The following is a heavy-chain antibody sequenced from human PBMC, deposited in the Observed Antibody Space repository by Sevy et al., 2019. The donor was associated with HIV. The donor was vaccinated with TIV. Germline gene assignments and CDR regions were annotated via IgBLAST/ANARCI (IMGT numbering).Heavy chain of an antibody. CDR2: IYPGDSDT. CDR1: GYSFTASW. CDR3: ARHLNYDILTGYPPYFDY. V-gene: IGHV5-51*01. Sequence: GESLKISCKGSGYSFTASWIAWVRQMPGKGLEWMGIIYPGDSDTKYSPSFQGQVTISADRSISTAYLQWRRLKASDTAIYYCARHLNYDILTGYPPYFDYWGQGTQVTVSS. J-gene: IGHJ4*02. D-gene: IGHD3-9*01.